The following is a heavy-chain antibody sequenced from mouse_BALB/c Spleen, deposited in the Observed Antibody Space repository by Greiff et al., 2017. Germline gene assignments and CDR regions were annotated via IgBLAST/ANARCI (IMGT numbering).Heavy chain of an antibody. Sequence: EVMLVESGGGLVQPGGSRKLSCAASGFTFSSFGMHWVRQAPEKGLEWVAYISSGSSTIYYADTVKGRFTISRDNPKNTLFLQMTSLRSEDTAMYYCARSGYGYTPWFAYWGQGTLVTVSA. CDR3: ARSGYGYTPWFAY. CDR1: GFTFSSFG. CDR2: ISSGSSTI. J-gene: IGHJ3*01. D-gene: IGHD2-2*01. V-gene: IGHV5-17*02.